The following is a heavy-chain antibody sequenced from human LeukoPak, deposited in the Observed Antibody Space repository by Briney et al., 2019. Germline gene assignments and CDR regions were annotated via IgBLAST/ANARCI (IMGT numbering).Heavy chain of an antibody. CDR1: GFTFTNYA. J-gene: IGHJ4*02. Sequence: PGGSLRLSCAASGFTFTNYAMHWVRQAPGKGLEYVSAISSNGGSTYYANSVKGRFTISRDNSKNTLYLQMGSLRAEDMAVYYCARGRVGGATAIDYWGQGTLVTVSS. D-gene: IGHD1-26*01. CDR3: ARGRVGGATAIDY. CDR2: ISSNGGST. V-gene: IGHV3-64*01.